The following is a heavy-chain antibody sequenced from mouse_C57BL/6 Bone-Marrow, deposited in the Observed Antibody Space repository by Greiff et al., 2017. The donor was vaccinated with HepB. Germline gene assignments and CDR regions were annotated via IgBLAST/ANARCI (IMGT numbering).Heavy chain of an antibody. D-gene: IGHD1-1*01. V-gene: IGHV5-16*01. CDR3: ARNPLRGYFDV. CDR1: GFTFSDYY. CDR2: INYDGSST. J-gene: IGHJ1*03. Sequence: EVMLVESEGGLVQPGSSMKLSCTASGFTFSDYYMAWVRQVPEKGLEWVANINYDGSSTYYLDSLKSRFIISRDNAKNILYLQMSSLKSEDTATYYCARNPLRGYFDVWGTGTTVTVSS.